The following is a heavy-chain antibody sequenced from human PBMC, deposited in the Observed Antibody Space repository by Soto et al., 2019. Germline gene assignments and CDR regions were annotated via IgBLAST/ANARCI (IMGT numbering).Heavy chain of an antibody. J-gene: IGHJ4*02. CDR3: ARPLMHSSKWIFDS. CDR1: GFTFSSYE. D-gene: IGHD6-13*01. Sequence: GSLRLSCAASGFTFSSYEMNWVRQAPGKGPEWVSYISSSGTPIYYADSVKGRFTISRDNAKNSLFLQMNSLRAEDTAVYYCARPLMHSSKWIFDSWGQGTLVTVSS. V-gene: IGHV3-48*03. CDR2: ISSSGTPI.